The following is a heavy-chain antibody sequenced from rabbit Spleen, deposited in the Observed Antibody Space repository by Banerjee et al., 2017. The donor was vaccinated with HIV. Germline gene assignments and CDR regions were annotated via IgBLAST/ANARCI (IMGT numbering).Heavy chain of an antibody. CDR2: INVLTGKA. CDR1: GFPFSEKAV. D-gene: IGHD1-1*01. J-gene: IGHJ2*01. V-gene: IGHV1S45*01. CDR3: ARNYVNAFDP. Sequence: QEQLVESGGGLVKPGASLTLTCKASGFPFSEKAVMCWVRQAPGKGLTWIACINVLTGKAVYASWAKGRFTFSRTSSTTVTLQMTSLTAADTATYFCARNYVNAFDPWGQGTLVTVS.